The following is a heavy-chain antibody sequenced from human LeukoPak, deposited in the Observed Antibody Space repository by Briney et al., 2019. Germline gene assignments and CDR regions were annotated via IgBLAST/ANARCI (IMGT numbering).Heavy chain of an antibody. Sequence: SETPSLTCTVSGGSISSHYWSWIRQPPGKGLEWIGYIYYSGSTNYNPSLKSRVTISVDTSKNQFFLKLSSVTAADTAVYYCARHYYDSSGYYYVDAFDIWGQGTMVTVSS. CDR2: IYYSGST. J-gene: IGHJ3*02. CDR3: ARHYYDSSGYYYVDAFDI. CDR1: GGSISSHY. D-gene: IGHD3-22*01. V-gene: IGHV4-59*11.